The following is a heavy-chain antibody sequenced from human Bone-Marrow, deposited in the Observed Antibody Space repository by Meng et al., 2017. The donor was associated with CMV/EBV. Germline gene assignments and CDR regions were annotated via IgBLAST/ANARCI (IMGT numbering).Heavy chain of an antibody. Sequence: GESLKISCAASGFTFRNAWMSWVRQSPGKGLEWVGRIKTKNDGGTTDYAAPVRGRFTISRDESENMVYLQMNSLKIEDTAVYYCTTGRLTNYDFWSGYSVWGQGKLVNVSS. D-gene: IGHD3-3*01. J-gene: IGHJ4*02. CDR1: GFTFRNAW. V-gene: IGHV3-15*01. CDR2: IKTKNDGGTT. CDR3: TTGRLTNYDFWSGYSV.